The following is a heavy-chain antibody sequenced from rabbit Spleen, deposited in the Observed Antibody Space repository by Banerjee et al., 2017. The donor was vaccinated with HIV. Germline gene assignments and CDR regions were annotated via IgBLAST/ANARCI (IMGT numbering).Heavy chain of an antibody. CDR1: GFSFSSSYD. J-gene: IGHJ6*01. D-gene: IGHD8-1*01. CDR2: IYTGNNKN. V-gene: IGHV1S45*01. CDR3: ARDTGSSFSSYGMDL. Sequence: QEQLVESGGGLVQPGASLTLTCTASGFSFSSSYDMCWVRQAPGKGLEWIGCIYTGNNKNYYASWAKGRFTISKTSSTTVTLQMTSLTVADTATYFCARDTGSSFSSYGMDLWGPGTLVTVS.